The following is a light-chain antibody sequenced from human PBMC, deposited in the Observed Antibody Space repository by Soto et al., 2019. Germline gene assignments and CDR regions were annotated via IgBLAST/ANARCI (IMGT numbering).Light chain of an antibody. Sequence: EIVLTQSPATLSLYPGERATLSCRASQSISSSLACYQQKPGQAPRLLIYDASTRATGFPARFSGSGSGTDFTLTIGSLEPEDFGVYYCQQRSDWPLTFGHGTKVEI. CDR1: QSISSS. CDR3: QQRSDWPLT. J-gene: IGKJ1*01. CDR2: DAS. V-gene: IGKV3-11*01.